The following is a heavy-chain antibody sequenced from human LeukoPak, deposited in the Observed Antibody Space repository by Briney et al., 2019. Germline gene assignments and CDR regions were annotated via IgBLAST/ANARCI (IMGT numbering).Heavy chain of an antibody. Sequence: GGSLRLSCAASGFTLNKYWMHWVRQAPGKGLVWVSRINIDGSSISYADSVRGRFTISRDNAKNTLYLQMNNLRAEDTAVYYCTRIPADQTFFDFWGPTTLVTVSS. CDR2: INIDGSSI. J-gene: IGHJ4*02. V-gene: IGHV3-74*01. CDR1: GFTLNKYW. D-gene: IGHD2-2*01. CDR3: TRIPADQTFFDF.